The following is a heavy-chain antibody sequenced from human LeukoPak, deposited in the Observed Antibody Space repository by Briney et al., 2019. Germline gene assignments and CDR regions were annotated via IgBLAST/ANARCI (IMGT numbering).Heavy chain of an antibody. D-gene: IGHD2-2*01. J-gene: IGHJ4*02. CDR1: GGTFSSYA. V-gene: IGHV1-69*01. CDR3: ARDCSSTSCYGYFGY. CDR2: IIPIFGTA. Sequence: GSSVKVSCTASGGTFSSYAISWVRQAPGQGLEWMGGIIPIFGTANYAQKFQGRVTITADESTSTAYMELSSLRSEDTAVYYCARDCSSTSCYGYFGYWGQGTLVTVSS.